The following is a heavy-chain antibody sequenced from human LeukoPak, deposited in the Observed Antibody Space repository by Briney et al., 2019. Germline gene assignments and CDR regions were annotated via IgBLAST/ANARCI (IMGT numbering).Heavy chain of an antibody. CDR1: GFTFSNAW. V-gene: IGHV3-15*01. CDR2: IKSKTDGGTT. CDR3: TTGDAPRGGWSFDF. J-gene: IGHJ4*02. D-gene: IGHD6-19*01. Sequence: GGSLRLSCAASGFTFSNAWMSWVRQAPGKGLEWVGRIKSKTDGGTTDYAAPVKGRFTISRDDSKDTLYLQINSLKTEDTAVYYCTTGDAPRGGWSFDFWGQGTLVTVSS.